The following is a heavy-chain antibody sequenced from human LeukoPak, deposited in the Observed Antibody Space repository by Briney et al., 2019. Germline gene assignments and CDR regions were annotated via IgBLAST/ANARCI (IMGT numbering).Heavy chain of an antibody. CDR2: MIPIFGTA. Sequence: SVNLSCKASGGTFSSYAISWERQAPGQGLEWMGGMIPIFGTANYAQKSQGRVTITADESTSTAYMELSSLRSEDTAVYYCARDLGGYSGYDSWFDPWGQGTLVTVSS. V-gene: IGHV1-69*01. J-gene: IGHJ5*02. CDR3: ARDLGGYSGYDSWFDP. CDR1: GGTFSSYA. D-gene: IGHD5-12*01.